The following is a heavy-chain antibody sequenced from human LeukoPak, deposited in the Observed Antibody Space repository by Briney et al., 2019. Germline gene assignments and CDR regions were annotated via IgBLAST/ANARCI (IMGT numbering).Heavy chain of an antibody. V-gene: IGHV1-2*02. J-gene: IGHJ4*02. Sequence: ASVKVSCKASGYNFTNYGITWVRQAPGQGLEGMGWINPNSGGTNYAQKFQGRVTMTRDTSISTAYMELSRLRSDDTAVYYCARTSYRLFGYFDYWGQGTLVTVSS. D-gene: IGHD3-10*02. CDR3: ARTSYRLFGYFDY. CDR1: GYNFTNYG. CDR2: INPNSGGT.